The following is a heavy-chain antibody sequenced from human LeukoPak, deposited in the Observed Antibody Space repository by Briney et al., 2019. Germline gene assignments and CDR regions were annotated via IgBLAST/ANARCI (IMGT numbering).Heavy chain of an antibody. V-gene: IGHV4-59*11. CDR2: IYYSGST. Sequence: SETLSLTCTGSVGSISSHHWSWMRQPPGKGLEGIGYIYYSGSTNYIPSPKRRVTISVDTSKNQFSLKLSSVTAADTAVYYSARFIVVVTATAFDIWGQGTMVTVSS. CDR3: ARFIVVVTATAFDI. D-gene: IGHD2-21*02. CDR1: VGSISSHH. J-gene: IGHJ3*02.